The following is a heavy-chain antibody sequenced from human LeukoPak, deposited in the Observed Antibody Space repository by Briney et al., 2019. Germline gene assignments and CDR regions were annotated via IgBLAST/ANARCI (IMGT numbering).Heavy chain of an antibody. CDR1: GFTVSSNY. J-gene: IGHJ3*02. Sequence: GRSLRLSCAASGFTVSSNYMSWVRQAPGKGLEWVSVIYSGGSTYYADSVKGRFTISRDNSKNTLYLQMNSLRAEDTAVYYCARDYYDYVWGSYRFDAFDIWGQGTMVTVSS. CDR2: IYSGGST. D-gene: IGHD3-16*02. CDR3: ARDYYDYVWGSYRFDAFDI. V-gene: IGHV3-66*01.